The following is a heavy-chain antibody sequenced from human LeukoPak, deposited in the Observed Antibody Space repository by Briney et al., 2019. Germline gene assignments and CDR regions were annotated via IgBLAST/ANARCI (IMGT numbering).Heavy chain of an antibody. D-gene: IGHD6-13*01. CDR2: IYYGGST. CDR1: GDSISSYY. V-gene: IGHV4-59*08. CDR3: ARVGPGIATADPYYYNGMDV. Sequence: SETLSLTCTVSGDSISSYYWSWIRQPPGKGLEWIGYIYYGGSTNYNPSLKSRVTISVDTSKNQFSLKLSSVTAADTAVYFCARVGPGIATADPYYYNGMDVWGRGTTVTVSS. J-gene: IGHJ6*02.